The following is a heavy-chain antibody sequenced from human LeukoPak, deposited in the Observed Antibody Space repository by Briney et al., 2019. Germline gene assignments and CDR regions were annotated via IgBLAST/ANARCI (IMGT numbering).Heavy chain of an antibody. Sequence: APVKVSCKASGYTFTSYDINWVRQATGQGLEWMGWMNPNSGNTGYAQKFQGRVTMTRNTSISTAYMELSSLRSEDTAVYYCARLAWEQQLQLQQDYWGQGTLVTVSS. CDR3: ARLAWEQQLQLQQDY. CDR2: MNPNSGNT. J-gene: IGHJ4*02. CDR1: GYTFTSYD. D-gene: IGHD6-13*01. V-gene: IGHV1-8*01.